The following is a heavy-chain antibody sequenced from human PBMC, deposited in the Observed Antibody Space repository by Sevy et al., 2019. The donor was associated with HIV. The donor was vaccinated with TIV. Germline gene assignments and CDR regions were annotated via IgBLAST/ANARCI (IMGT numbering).Heavy chain of an antibody. Sequence: GESLKISCKASGYTFTGYYMHWMRQAPGQGPEWMGWINPDSGGPTYAPKFQGRVTLTRDTSISTAYMDLSRLKSDDTAVYYCVRDDRDGYFEYWGQGTLVTVSS. CDR3: VRDDRDGYFEY. V-gene: IGHV1-2*02. CDR2: INPDSGGP. CDR1: GYTFTGYY. J-gene: IGHJ4*02.